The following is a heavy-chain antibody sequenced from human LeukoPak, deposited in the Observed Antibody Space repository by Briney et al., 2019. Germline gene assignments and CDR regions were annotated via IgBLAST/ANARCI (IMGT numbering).Heavy chain of an antibody. Sequence: GGSLRLSCAASGFTFSSYTMNWVRQPPGKGLEWVSNIGTSSTTIYYADSVKGRFTISRDNSKNSLYLQMNSLRTEDTALYYCTKDSGLKTAGIFDSWGQGTLVTVSS. CDR3: TKDSGLKTAGIFDS. CDR1: GFTFSSYT. CDR2: IGTSSTTI. J-gene: IGHJ4*02. D-gene: IGHD6-13*01. V-gene: IGHV3-48*04.